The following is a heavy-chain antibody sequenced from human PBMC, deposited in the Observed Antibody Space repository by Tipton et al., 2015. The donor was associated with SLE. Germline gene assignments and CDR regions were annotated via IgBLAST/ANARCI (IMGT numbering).Heavy chain of an antibody. J-gene: IGHJ4*02. Sequence: SLRLSCVASGFMFSEYWTSWVRQAPGKGLEWVANIKEDGSEKDYVDSAKGRFTISRDDAQNSLSLQMNSLRAEDTAVYYCARISRPSGTFYNPDYWGQGTLVTVSS. CDR2: IKEDGSEK. D-gene: IGHD3-10*01. CDR3: ARISRPSGTFYNPDY. CDR1: GFMFSEYW. V-gene: IGHV3-7*01.